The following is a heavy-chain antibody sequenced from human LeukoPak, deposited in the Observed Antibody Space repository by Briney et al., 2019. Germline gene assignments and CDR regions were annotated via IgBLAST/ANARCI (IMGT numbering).Heavy chain of an antibody. CDR1: GFTFSSYS. V-gene: IGHV3-21*01. J-gene: IGHJ6*02. D-gene: IGHD6-13*01. CDR3: ARDLIAAADYYYYGMDV. CDR2: ISSSSSYT. Sequence: GGSLRLSCAASGFTFSSYSMNWVRQAPGKGLEWVSSISSSSSYTYYADSVKGRFTISRDNAKNSLYLQMNSLRAEDTAVYYCARDLIAAADYYYYGMDVWGQGTTVTVSS.